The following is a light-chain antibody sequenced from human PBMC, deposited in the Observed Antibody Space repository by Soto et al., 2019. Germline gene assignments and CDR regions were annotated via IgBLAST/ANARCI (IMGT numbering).Light chain of an antibody. V-gene: IGKV3-15*01. CDR3: QQYSIWRT. Sequence: EIEMTHSPSTLSLAPLERVRLSCRASESVSTNLAWYQQKAGQAPRLLIYGASTRATGIPARFSGSGSGTEFTLTISSLQSEDFAVYYCQQYSIWRTFGQGTKVDIK. CDR1: ESVSTN. CDR2: GAS. J-gene: IGKJ1*01.